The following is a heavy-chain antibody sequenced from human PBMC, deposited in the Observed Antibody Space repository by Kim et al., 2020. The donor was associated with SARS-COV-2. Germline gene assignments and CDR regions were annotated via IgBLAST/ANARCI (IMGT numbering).Heavy chain of an antibody. V-gene: IGHV4-61*01. D-gene: IGHD2-2*01. Sequence: SETLSLTCSVSGASVTSGNYYWSWIRQPHGKGLEWIGYIYYSGTTNYNPSLKRRVTMSVNTSKNQFSLKLRSVTAADTAVYFCARSYCTDTRCHEGFYYYYGLDVWGQGTTVTVSS. J-gene: IGHJ6*02. CDR3: ARSYCTDTRCHEGFYYYYGLDV. CDR2: IYYSGTT. CDR1: GASVTSGNYY.